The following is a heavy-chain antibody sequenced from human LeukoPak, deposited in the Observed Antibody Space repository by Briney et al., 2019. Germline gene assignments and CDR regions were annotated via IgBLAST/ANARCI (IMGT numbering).Heavy chain of an antibody. Sequence: GGSLRLSCAASGFTFSNAWMSWVRQAPGKGLEWVGRIKSKTDGGTTDYAAPVKGRFTISRDDSKNTLYLQMNSLKTEDTAVYYCTTSSASDYLVWGSYRYNLPFDYWGQGTLVTVSS. CDR1: GFTFSNAW. CDR3: TTSSASDYLVWGSYRYNLPFDY. J-gene: IGHJ4*02. D-gene: IGHD3-16*02. V-gene: IGHV3-15*01. CDR2: IKSKTDGGTT.